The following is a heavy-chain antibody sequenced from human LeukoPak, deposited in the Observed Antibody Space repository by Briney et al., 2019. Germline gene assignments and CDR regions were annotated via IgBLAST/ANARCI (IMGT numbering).Heavy chain of an antibody. CDR3: ARDPHGSSGHYAGFDY. D-gene: IGHD3-22*01. CDR1: GGSISSYY. J-gene: IGHJ4*02. V-gene: IGHV4-4*07. CDR2: IYTSGSS. Sequence: SETLSLTCTVSGGSISSYYWSWIRQPAGRGLEWIGRIYTSGSSNYNPSLNSRVTMSVDTSKNQFSLNLSSVTAADTAVYYCARDPHGSSGHYAGFDYWGQGTLVTVSS.